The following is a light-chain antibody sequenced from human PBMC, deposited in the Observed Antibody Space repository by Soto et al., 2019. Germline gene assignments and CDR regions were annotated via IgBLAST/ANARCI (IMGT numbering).Light chain of an antibody. Sequence: EVVLTQSPATLSLSPGERATLSCRASQNIRTFLDWYQQKPGQAPRLLIYGASNRATGIPARFSGSGSGTAFTLPISSLESQDFAVYYCQQHSHWPPWTFGQGTRVEI. CDR3: QQHSHWPPWT. CDR2: GAS. V-gene: IGKV3-11*01. J-gene: IGKJ1*01. CDR1: QNIRTF.